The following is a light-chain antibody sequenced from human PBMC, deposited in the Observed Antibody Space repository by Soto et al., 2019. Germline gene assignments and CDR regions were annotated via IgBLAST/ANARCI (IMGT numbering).Light chain of an antibody. CDR1: QSVSSSY. V-gene: IGKV3-20*01. J-gene: IGKJ4*01. CDR3: QQYGSSPPVT. CDR2: GAS. Sequence: EIVLTHSPGTLSLSPGERATLSCRASQSVSSSYLAWYQQKPGQAPRLLIYGASSRATGIPDRFSGSGSGTDFTLTISRLEPEDFAVHYCQQYGSSPPVTFGGGTKVEIK.